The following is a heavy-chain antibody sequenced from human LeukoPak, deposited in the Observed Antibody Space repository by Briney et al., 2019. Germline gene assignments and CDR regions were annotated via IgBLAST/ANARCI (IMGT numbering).Heavy chain of an antibody. Sequence: PGGTLRLSCAASGFTFSSYGMSWVRQAPGKGLEWVSYISSSGSTIYYADSVEGRFTISRDNAKNSLYLQMNSLRAEDTAVYYCARTGAAGTVWDDFDYWGQGTLVTVSS. CDR3: ARTGAAGTVWDDFDY. J-gene: IGHJ4*02. V-gene: IGHV3-48*04. CDR2: ISSSGSTI. D-gene: IGHD6-13*01. CDR1: GFTFSSYG.